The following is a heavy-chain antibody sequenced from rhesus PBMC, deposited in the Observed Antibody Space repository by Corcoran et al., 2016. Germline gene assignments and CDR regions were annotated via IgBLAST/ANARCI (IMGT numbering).Heavy chain of an antibody. Sequence: EVQLVESGGGLVQPGGALRLSCAASVFTFSIYGIHRVRQAPGKGLEWVAVISSDGSNKYFADSVKDRFTISRDNSNNILYLQMNNLKLEDTAVYYCTRFDVWGPGVLVTVSS. CDR1: VFTFSIYG. J-gene: IGHJ5-1*01. V-gene: IGHV3-54*02. CDR3: TRFDV. CDR2: ISSDGSNK.